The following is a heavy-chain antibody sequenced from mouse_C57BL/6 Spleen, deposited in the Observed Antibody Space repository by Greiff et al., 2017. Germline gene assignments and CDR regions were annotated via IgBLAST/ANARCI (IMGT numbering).Heavy chain of an antibody. Sequence: VQVVESGAELVKPGASVTLSCKASGYTFTESTIHWVKQRSGQGLEWIGWFYPGSGRIKYNEQFKDQDTVTAYKSSSTVYIAHSRLTADDSAVYFWASHEDSYYDYYPVDYWGQGASVTLSS. CDR3: ASHEDSYYDYYPVDY. V-gene: IGHV1-62-2*01. CDR1: GYTFTEST. J-gene: IGHJ4*01. D-gene: IGHD2-12*01. CDR2: FYPGSGRI.